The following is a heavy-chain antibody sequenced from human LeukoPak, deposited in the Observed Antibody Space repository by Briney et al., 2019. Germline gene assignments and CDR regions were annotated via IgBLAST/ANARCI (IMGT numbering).Heavy chain of an antibody. Sequence: GGSLRLSCAATGLTVSSNYMSLVRQAPGKGLEWVSVIYSGGSTYYADSVKGRFTISRDNSKNTLYLQMNSLRAEDTAVYYCARGAVAAYYFDYWGQGTLVTVSS. J-gene: IGHJ4*02. CDR1: GLTVSSNY. V-gene: IGHV3-66*01. CDR3: ARGAVAAYYFDY. CDR2: IYSGGST. D-gene: IGHD6-19*01.